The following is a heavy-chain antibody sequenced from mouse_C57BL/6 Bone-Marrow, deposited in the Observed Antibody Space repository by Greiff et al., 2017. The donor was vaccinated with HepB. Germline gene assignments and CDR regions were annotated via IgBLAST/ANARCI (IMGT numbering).Heavy chain of an antibody. Sequence: QVQLQQSGAELVKPGASVKISCKASGYAFSSYWMNWVKQRPGKGLEWIGQIYPGDGDTNYNGKFKGKATLTADKSSSTAYMQLSSLTSEDSAVYFCARAHYYGSSSYAMDYWGQGTSVTVSS. J-gene: IGHJ4*01. CDR2: IYPGDGDT. V-gene: IGHV1-80*01. D-gene: IGHD1-1*01. CDR1: GYAFSSYW. CDR3: ARAHYYGSSSYAMDY.